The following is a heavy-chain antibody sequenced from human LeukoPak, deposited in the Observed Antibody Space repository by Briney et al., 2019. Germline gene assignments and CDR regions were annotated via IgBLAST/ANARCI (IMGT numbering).Heavy chain of an antibody. Sequence: SESLSLTCTVSGDSISSSSYYWGWIRQPPGKGLEWIGNIYYSGSTFHTPSLKSRVTMSVDTSKNQFSLKLSSVTAADTAVYYCVRNLGYDSSGYYNYFDYWGQGTLVTVSS. CDR3: VRNLGYDSSGYYNYFDY. V-gene: IGHV4-39*01. J-gene: IGHJ4*02. D-gene: IGHD3-22*01. CDR2: IYYSGST. CDR1: GDSISSSSYY.